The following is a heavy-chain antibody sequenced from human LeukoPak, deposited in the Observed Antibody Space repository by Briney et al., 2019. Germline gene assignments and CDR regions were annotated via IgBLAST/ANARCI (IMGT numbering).Heavy chain of an antibody. CDR1: GFTFGDYA. CDR3: TRSSSSWYLWSYYYYYMDV. J-gene: IGHJ6*03. D-gene: IGHD6-13*01. CDR2: IRSKAYGGTT. Sequence: GGSLRLSCTASGFTFGDYAMSWFRQAPGKGLEWVGFIRSKAYGGTTEYAASVKGRFTISRDDSKSIAYLQMNSLKTEDTAVYYCTRSSSSWYLWSYYYYYMDVWGKGTTVTVSS. V-gene: IGHV3-49*03.